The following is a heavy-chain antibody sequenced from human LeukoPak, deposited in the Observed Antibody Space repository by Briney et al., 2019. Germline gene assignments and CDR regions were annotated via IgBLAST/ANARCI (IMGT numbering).Heavy chain of an antibody. J-gene: IGHJ4*02. Sequence: GASVKVSCKASGGTFSSYAISWVRQAPGQGLEWMGGIIPIFGTANYAQKFQGGVTITADKSTSTAYMELSSLRSEDTAVYYCARAWGQWLPLDYWGQGTLVTVSS. D-gene: IGHD6-19*01. V-gene: IGHV1-69*06. CDR2: IIPIFGTA. CDR1: GGTFSSYA. CDR3: ARAWGQWLPLDY.